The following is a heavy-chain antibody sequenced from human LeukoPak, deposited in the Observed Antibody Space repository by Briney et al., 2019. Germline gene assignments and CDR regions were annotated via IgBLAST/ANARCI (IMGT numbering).Heavy chain of an antibody. D-gene: IGHD3-22*01. Sequence: SETLSLTCSVSGDSVSRSDSYWDWLRQPPGKGLEWIGTIYHSGRTYYSPSLKSRVTMSVDPSNNQFSLNLRSATAADTAVYYCARRRYYDGSGYLEWGQGTLLSVSS. CDR3: ARRRYYDGSGYLE. CDR2: IYHSGRT. V-gene: IGHV4-39*01. CDR1: GDSVSRSDSY. J-gene: IGHJ1*01.